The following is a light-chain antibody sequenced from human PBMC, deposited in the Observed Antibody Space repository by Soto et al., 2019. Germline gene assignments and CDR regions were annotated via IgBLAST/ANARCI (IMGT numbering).Light chain of an antibody. CDR1: SSDVGGYNY. J-gene: IGLJ2*01. V-gene: IGLV2-14*03. Sequence: QSVLTQPASVSGFPGQSITISCTGTSSDVGGYNYVSWYQQHPGKAPKIMIYDVSSRPSGVSNRFSGSKSGNTASLTISGLQAEDEADYYCSSFTTVNTFVVFGGGTKLTVL. CDR2: DVS. CDR3: SSFTTVNTFVV.